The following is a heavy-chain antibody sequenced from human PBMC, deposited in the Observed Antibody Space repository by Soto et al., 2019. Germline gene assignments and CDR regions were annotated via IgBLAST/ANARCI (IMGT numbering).Heavy chain of an antibody. Sequence: VGSVRLSCAVSGFTFISYAMSWVRQAPGKGLEWVSAISGSGGNTYYADSVKGQFTISRDNSKNTLFLQMNSLRAEDTAVYYCAKDTDGATYYDFWHYWGQGTLVTVSS. CDR3: AKDTDGATYYDFWHY. V-gene: IGHV3-23*01. J-gene: IGHJ4*02. D-gene: IGHD3-3*01. CDR2: ISGSGGNT. CDR1: GFTFISYA.